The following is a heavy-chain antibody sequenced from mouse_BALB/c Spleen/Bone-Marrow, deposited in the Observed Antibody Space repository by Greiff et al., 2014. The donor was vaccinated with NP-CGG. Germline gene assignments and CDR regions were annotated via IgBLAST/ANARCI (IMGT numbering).Heavy chain of an antibody. V-gene: IGHV5-4*02. Sequence: VQLKESGGGLVKPGGSLKLSCAASGFTFRDYYMYWVRQTPEKRLEWVATISDGGTYTYHSDSVKGRFTISRDKAKNNLYLQMTNLMSEDTAMYRCVRDGDYRYAWFSYWGQGTLVTVSA. CDR2: ISDGGTYT. CDR3: VRDGDYRYAWFSY. CDR1: GFTFRDYY. D-gene: IGHD2-14*01. J-gene: IGHJ3*01.